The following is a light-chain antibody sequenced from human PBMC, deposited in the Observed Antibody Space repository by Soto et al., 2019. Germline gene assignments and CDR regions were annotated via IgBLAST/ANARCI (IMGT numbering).Light chain of an antibody. V-gene: IGKV1-6*01. J-gene: IGKJ1*01. CDR1: QDIRNE. CDR3: LQDYSNPRT. CDR2: AAS. Sequence: AIHMTQSPSSLSASVGDRVTITCRARQDIRNELGWYQRKPGKAPQFLMYAASSLETGDASRFSGSGSVTDFTLTINSLQPEDFATYYYLQDYSNPRTFGQGTKVEIK.